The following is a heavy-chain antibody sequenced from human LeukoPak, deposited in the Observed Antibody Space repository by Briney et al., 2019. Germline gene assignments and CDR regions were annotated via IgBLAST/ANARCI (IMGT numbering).Heavy chain of an antibody. CDR1: GGTFSSYA. D-gene: IGHD2-15*01. V-gene: IGHV1-69*06. J-gene: IGHJ6*03. CDR3: GGYSGGSCYSCYYYYYYMDV. Sequence: ASVKVSCKASGGTFSSYAISWVRQAPGQGLEWMGGIIPIFGTANYAQKFQGRVTITADKSTSTAYMELSSLRSEDTAVYYCGGYSGGSCYSCYYYYYYMDVWGKGTTVTVSS. CDR2: IIPIFGTA.